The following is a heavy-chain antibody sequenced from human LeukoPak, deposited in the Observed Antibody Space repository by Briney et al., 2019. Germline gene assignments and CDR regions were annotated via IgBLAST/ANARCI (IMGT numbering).Heavy chain of an antibody. CDR1: GGSISSGSYY. CDR2: IYTSGST. J-gene: IGHJ4*02. Sequence: SETLSLTCTVSGGSISSGSYYWSWIRQPAGKGLEWIGRIYTSGSTNYNPSLKSRVTISVDTSKNQFSLKLSSVTAAETAVYYCAREYYYDSSGYEAWGQGTLVTVSS. D-gene: IGHD3-22*01. V-gene: IGHV4-61*02. CDR3: AREYYYDSSGYEA.